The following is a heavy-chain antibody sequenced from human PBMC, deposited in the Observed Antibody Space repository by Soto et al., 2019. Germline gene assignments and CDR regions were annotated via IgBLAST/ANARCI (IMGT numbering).Heavy chain of an antibody. V-gene: IGHV3-30*18. CDR3: AKRGYSDDY. J-gene: IGHJ4*02. Sequence: QVQLVESGGGVVQPGRSLRLSCAASGFTFSSYGMHWVRQAPGKGLEWVAVISYDGSNKYYADSVKGRFTISIDNSKNTLYLQMNSLRAEDTAVYYCAKRGYSDDYWGQGTLVTVSS. CDR2: ISYDGSNK. D-gene: IGHD2-21*01. CDR1: GFTFSSYG.